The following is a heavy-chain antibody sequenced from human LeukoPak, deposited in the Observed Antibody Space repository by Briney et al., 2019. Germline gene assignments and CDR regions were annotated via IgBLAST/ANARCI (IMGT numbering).Heavy chain of an antibody. CDR1: GFTFSSYA. Sequence: PGGSLRLSCAASGFTFSSYAMHWVRQAPGKGLEWVAVISYGGSNKYYADSVKGRFTISRDNSKNTLYLQMNSLRAEDTAVYYCARDREQLVPRYFDYWGQGTLVTVSS. J-gene: IGHJ4*02. D-gene: IGHD6-6*01. CDR2: ISYGGSNK. CDR3: ARDREQLVPRYFDY. V-gene: IGHV3-30*04.